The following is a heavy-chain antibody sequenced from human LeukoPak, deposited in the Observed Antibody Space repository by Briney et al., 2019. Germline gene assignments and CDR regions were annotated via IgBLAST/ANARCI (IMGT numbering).Heavy chain of an antibody. Sequence: PGGSLRLSCAASGFTFSSYSMNWVRQAPGKGLEWVSYISSSSSTIYYADSVKGRFTISRDNAKNSLYLQMNSLRAEDTAVYYCARDNDDELIAAAVMDVWGKGTTVTVSS. CDR1: GFTFSSYS. D-gene: IGHD6-13*01. J-gene: IGHJ6*04. CDR3: ARDNDDELIAAAVMDV. V-gene: IGHV3-48*01. CDR2: ISSSSSTI.